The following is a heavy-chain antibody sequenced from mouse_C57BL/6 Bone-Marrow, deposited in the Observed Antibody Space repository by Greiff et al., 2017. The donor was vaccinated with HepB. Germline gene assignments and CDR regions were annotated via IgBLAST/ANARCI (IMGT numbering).Heavy chain of an antibody. J-gene: IGHJ1*03. Sequence: EVQLQESVAELVRPGASVKLSCTASGFNIKNTYMHWVKQRPEQGLEWIGRIDPANGNTKYAPKFQGKATITADTSSNTAYLQLSSLTSEDTAIYYCARPHYYGSSDWYFDVWGTGTTVTVSS. V-gene: IGHV14-3*01. CDR1: GFNIKNTY. CDR3: ARPHYYGSSDWYFDV. CDR2: IDPANGNT. D-gene: IGHD1-1*01.